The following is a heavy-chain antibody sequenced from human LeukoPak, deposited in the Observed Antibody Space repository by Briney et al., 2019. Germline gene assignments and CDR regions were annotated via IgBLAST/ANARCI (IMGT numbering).Heavy chain of an antibody. V-gene: IGHV4-61*02. Sequence: PSETLSLTCTVSGGSISSGSYYWSWIRQPAGKGLEWIGRIYTSGSTNYNPSLKSRVTISVDTSKNQFSLKLSSVTAADTAVYYCARGSRWNYHDAFDIWGQGTMVTVSS. D-gene: IGHD1-7*01. CDR2: IYTSGST. J-gene: IGHJ3*02. CDR1: GGSISSGSYY. CDR3: ARGSRWNYHDAFDI.